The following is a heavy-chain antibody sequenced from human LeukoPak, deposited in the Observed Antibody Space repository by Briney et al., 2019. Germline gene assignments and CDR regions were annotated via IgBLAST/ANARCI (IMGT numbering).Heavy chain of an antibody. D-gene: IGHD1-26*01. CDR2: IYYSGST. CDR1: GYSISSGYY. V-gene: IGHV4-61*01. Sequence: PSETLSLTCAVSGYSISSGYYWGWIRQPPGKGLEWIGYIYYSGSTNYNPSLKSRVTISVDTSKNQFSLKLSSVTAADTAVYYCAREDSGSYSEGFDYWGQGTLVTVSS. J-gene: IGHJ4*02. CDR3: AREDSGSYSEGFDY.